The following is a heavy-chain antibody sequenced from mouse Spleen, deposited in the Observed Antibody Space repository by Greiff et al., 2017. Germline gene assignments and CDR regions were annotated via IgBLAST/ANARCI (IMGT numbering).Heavy chain of an antibody. V-gene: IGHV1-4*01. CDR3: ARRDAMDY. CDR1: GYTFTSYW. CDR2: INPSTGYT. Sequence: QVQLQQPGAELVRPGASVKMSCKASGYTFTSYWMHWVKQRPGQGLEWIGYINPSTGYTEYNQKFKDKATLTADKSSSTAYMQLSSLTSEDSAVYYCARRDAMDYWGQGTSVTVSS. J-gene: IGHJ4*01.